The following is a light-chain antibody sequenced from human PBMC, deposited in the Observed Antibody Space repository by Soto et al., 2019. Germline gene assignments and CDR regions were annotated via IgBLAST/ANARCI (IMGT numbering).Light chain of an antibody. V-gene: IGLV2-11*01. J-gene: IGLJ2*01. CDR3: CSYAGSYTLV. Sequence: QSVLTQPRSVSGSPGQSVTISCTGTSSDVGGYNYVSWYQQHPGKAPKLMIYDVSKRPSGVRDRFSGSKSGNTASLTISGLQAEDEADYYCCSYAGSYTLVFGGGTKLTVL. CDR2: DVS. CDR1: SSDVGGYNY.